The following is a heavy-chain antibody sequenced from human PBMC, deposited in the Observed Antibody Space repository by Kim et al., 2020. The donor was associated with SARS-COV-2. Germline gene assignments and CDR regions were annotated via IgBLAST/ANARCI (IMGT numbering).Heavy chain of an antibody. CDR2: INHSGST. Sequence: SETLSLTCAVYGGSFSDYYWSWIRQPPGKGLEWIGEINHSGSTNYNPSLKSRVTISVDTSKNQFSLKLTSVTAADTAVYYCARRYRSGRKPFGNWFDPWGQGTLVSVSS. V-gene: IGHV4-34*01. J-gene: IGHJ5*02. D-gene: IGHD6-19*01. CDR1: GGSFSDYY. CDR3: ARRYRSGRKPFGNWFDP.